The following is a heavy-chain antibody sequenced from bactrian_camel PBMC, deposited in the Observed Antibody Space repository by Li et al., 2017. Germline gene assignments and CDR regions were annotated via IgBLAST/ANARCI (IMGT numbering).Heavy chain of an antibody. V-gene: IGHV3S9*01. D-gene: IGHD2*01. J-gene: IGHJ4*01. CDR2: IDSGGST. CDR3: VRSLRSGFVYYDWFAY. Sequence: QVQLVESGGGFVQPGRSLRLSCAASGFTFTNYAMAWVRQALGKGLEWIASIDSGGSTYYADSVKGRFTMSRDNAKNILYLQMNNLKSEDTALYYCVRSLRSGFVYYDWFAYWGQGTQVTVS. CDR1: GFTFTNYA.